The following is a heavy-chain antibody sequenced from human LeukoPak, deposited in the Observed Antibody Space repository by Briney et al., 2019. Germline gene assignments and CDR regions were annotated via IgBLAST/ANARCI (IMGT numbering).Heavy chain of an antibody. CDR3: ATSVTTGSFDI. V-gene: IGHV1-24*01. D-gene: IGHD4-17*01. CDR1: GYTLTELS. Sequence: ASVKVSCKVSGYTLTELSMHWVRRAPGKGLEWMGHFDPEDGETIFAQKFQGRVTMTEDTSTDTAYMELSCLRSEDTAVYYCATSVTTGSFDIWGQGTMVTVSS. CDR2: FDPEDGET. J-gene: IGHJ3*02.